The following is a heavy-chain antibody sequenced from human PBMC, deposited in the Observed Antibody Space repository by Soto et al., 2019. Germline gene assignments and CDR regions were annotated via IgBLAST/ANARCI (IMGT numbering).Heavy chain of an antibody. J-gene: IGHJ4*02. D-gene: IGHD6-19*01. CDR2: IYYSGST. CDR1: GGSISSYY. CDR3: ARAPYSSGWYNMDY. V-gene: IGHV4-59*01. Sequence: SETLSLTCTVSGGSISSYYWSWIRQPPGKGLEWIGYIYYSGSTNYNPSLKSRVTISVDTSKNQFSLKLSSVTAADTAVYYCARAPYSSGWYNMDYWGQGTLVTVSS.